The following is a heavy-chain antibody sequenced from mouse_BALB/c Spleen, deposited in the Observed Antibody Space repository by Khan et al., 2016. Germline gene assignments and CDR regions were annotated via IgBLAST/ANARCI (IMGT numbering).Heavy chain of an antibody. Sequence: EVKLEESGGGLVQPGGSMKLSCVAAGFTFSSYWMSWVRQSPEKGLEWVAEIRLKSDNYATHYAESVKGKFTISRDDSKSRLYLQMNSLRAEDTGMSYCTPDGYYARDYWGQGTSVTVSS. V-gene: IGHV6-6*02. CDR3: TPDGYYARDY. CDR1: GFTFSSYW. D-gene: IGHD2-3*01. CDR2: IRLKSDNYAT. J-gene: IGHJ4*01.